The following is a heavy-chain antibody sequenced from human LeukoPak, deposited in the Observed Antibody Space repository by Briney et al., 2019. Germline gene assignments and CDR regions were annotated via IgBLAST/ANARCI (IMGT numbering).Heavy chain of an antibody. D-gene: IGHD1-1*01. CDR2: INWNGGST. J-gene: IGHJ4*02. CDR3: ARINWKDDY. V-gene: IGHV3-20*04. CDR1: GFTVSSNY. Sequence: GGSLRLSCAASGFTVSSNYMSWVRQAPGKGLEWVSGINWNGGSTGYADSVKGRFTISRDNAKNSLYLQMNSLRAEDTAVYYCARINWKDDYWGQGTLVTVSS.